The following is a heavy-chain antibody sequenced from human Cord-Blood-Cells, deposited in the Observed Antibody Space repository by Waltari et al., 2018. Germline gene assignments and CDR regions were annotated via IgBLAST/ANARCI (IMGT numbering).Heavy chain of an antibody. V-gene: IGHV4-34*01. J-gene: IGHJ4*02. D-gene: IGHD3-22*01. CDR3: ARGLTSGYYDSSGYYY. CDR2: INHSGST. CDR1: GGSFSAYY. Sequence: QVQLQQWGAGLLKPSETLSLTCAAYGGSFSAYYWSWIRQPPGKGLEWIGEINHSGSTNYNPSLKSRVTISVDTSKNQFSLKLSSVTAADTAVYYCARGLTSGYYDSSGYYYWGQGTLVTVSS.